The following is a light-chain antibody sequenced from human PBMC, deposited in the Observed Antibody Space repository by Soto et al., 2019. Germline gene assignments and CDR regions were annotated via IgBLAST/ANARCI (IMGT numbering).Light chain of an antibody. J-gene: IGKJ1*01. Sequence: ESVLTQSPGTLSLSPGERATLSFRASQSVTNRYFAWYQQRPGQAPRLLIYGISNRATGIPDRFSGSGSGTEFTLTISRLQSEDFAVYYCQQYNIWPRTFGQGTKVDIK. V-gene: IGKV3-20*01. CDR1: QSVTNRY. CDR2: GIS. CDR3: QQYNIWPRT.